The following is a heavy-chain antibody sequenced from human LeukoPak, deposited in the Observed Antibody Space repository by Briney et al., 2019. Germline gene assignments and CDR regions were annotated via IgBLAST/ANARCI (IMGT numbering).Heavy chain of an antibody. CDR2: IKSKTDGGTT. CDR1: GFTFSNAW. Sequence: PGGSLRLSCAASGFTFSNAWMSWVRQAPGKGLEWVGRIKSKTDGGTTDYAAPVKGRFTISRDDSKITLYLQMNSLKIEDTAVYYCTTDTSVSDSSGYYYQYESYAFDIWGQGTMVTVSS. V-gene: IGHV3-15*01. J-gene: IGHJ3*02. CDR3: TTDTSVSDSSGYYYQYESYAFDI. D-gene: IGHD3-22*01.